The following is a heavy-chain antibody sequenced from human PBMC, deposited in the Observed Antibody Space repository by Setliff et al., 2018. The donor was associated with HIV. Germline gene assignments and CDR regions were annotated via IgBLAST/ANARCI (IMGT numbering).Heavy chain of an antibody. J-gene: IGHJ4*02. D-gene: IGHD6-19*01. Sequence: ASVKVSCKASGYTFTSYYMHWVRQAPGQGLEWMGIINPSGGSTSYAQKFQGRVTMTTDTSTSTAYMELRSLRSDDTAVYYCARDSNMVAVAGSWRSGGGHWGQGTLVTVSS. CDR3: ARDSNMVAVAGSWRSGGGH. V-gene: IGHV1-46*01. CDR2: INPSGGST. CDR1: GYTFTSYY.